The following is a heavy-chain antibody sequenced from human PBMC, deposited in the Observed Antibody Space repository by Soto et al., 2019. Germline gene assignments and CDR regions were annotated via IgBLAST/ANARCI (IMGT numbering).Heavy chain of an antibody. CDR3: PRERGYSVSSGNYVY. J-gene: IGHJ4*02. CDR1: GYTFTGYY. CDR2: VNPKSGAT. D-gene: IGHD2-15*01. Sequence: QVQLVQSGAEVKKPGASVKVSCKASGYTFTGYYVHWVRQAPGQGLEWMGWVNPKSGATNFAQKFQGRVTMTRDTSISTAYMQLSSLRSDHTAVYYCPRERGYSVSSGNYVYSAQGTLVTVSS. V-gene: IGHV1-2*02.